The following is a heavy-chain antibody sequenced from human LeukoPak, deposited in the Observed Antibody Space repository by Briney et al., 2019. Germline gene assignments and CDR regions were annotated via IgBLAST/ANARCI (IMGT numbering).Heavy chain of an antibody. J-gene: IGHJ4*02. D-gene: IGHD2-2*02. CDR3: AKDRDWHTFFDY. V-gene: IGHV3-23*01. CDR2: ISGSGDST. Sequence: PGGSLRLSCAASGFTFSSYAMSWVRQAPGKGLEWVSGISGSGDSTYYTDSVKGRFTISRDNSKNTLYLQMNSLRAEDTAVYYCAKDRDWHTFFDYWGQGTLVTVSS. CDR1: GFTFSSYA.